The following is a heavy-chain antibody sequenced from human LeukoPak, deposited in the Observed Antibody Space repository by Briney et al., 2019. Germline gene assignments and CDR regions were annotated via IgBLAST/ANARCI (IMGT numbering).Heavy chain of an antibody. CDR2: IYHSGSI. J-gene: IGHJ4*02. V-gene: IGHV4-38-2*01. CDR3: ALGYCSSTSCYENFDY. CDR1: VYSISSGYY. D-gene: IGHD2-2*01. Sequence: SGALSVTRAVSVYSISSGYYWGWIPQRPGKGLEGIGIIYHSGSIYYNPSLKSRVTISVDTSKNQSSLKLSSVTAADTAVYYCALGYCSSTSCYENFDYWGQGTLVTVSS.